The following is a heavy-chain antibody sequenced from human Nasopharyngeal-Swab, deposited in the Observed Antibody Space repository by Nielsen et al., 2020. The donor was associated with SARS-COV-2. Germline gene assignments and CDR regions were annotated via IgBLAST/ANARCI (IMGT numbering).Heavy chain of an antibody. V-gene: IGHV3-23*01. CDR1: GFTFSNAW. CDR3: AKDPIAPTTVTTAHYGMDV. D-gene: IGHD4-17*01. CDR2: ISGSGGST. J-gene: IGHJ6*02. Sequence: GESLKTSCAASGFTFSNAWMSWVRQAPGKGLEWVSAISGSGGSTYYADSVKGRFTISRDNSKNTLYLQMNSLRAEDTAVYYCAKDPIAPTTVTTAHYGMDVWGQGTTVTVSS.